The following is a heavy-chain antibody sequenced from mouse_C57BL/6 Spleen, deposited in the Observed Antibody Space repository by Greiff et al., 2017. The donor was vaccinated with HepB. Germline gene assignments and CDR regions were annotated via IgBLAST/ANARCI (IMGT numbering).Heavy chain of an antibody. CDR2: IYPGSGST. V-gene: IGHV1-55*01. CDR1: GYTFTSYW. CDR3: AFYDGYYYYFDS. Sequence: QVQLQQPGAELVKPGASVKMSCKASGYTFTSYWITWVKQRPGQGLEWIGDIYPGSGSTNYNEKFKSKATLTVDTSSSTAYMQLSSLTSEDSAVYYCAFYDGYYYYFDSWGQGTTLTVSS. D-gene: IGHD2-3*01. J-gene: IGHJ2*01.